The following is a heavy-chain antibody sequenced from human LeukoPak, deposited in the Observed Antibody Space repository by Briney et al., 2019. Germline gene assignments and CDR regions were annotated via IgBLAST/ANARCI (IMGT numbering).Heavy chain of an antibody. CDR3: AKIPFSPTLTRSIAATGNY. CDR2: IRSDGGSK. D-gene: IGHD6-13*01. CDR1: GFNFSNYG. V-gene: IGHV3-30*02. Sequence: GGSLRLSCAASGFNFSNYGIHWLRQAPGKGMQWVAFIRSDGGSKYYADSVKGRFTISRDNSKNTLFLQMYSLRPEDTAVYYCAKIPFSPTLTRSIAATGNYWGQGTLVTVSS. J-gene: IGHJ4*02.